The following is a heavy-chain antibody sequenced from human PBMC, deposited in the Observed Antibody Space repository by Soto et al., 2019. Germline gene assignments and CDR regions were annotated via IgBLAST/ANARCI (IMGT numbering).Heavy chain of an antibody. V-gene: IGHV4-39*01. CDR3: ARHVGGSYDWFDP. J-gene: IGHJ5*02. Sequence: SETLSLTCTVSGGSISSSSYYWGWIRQPPGKGLEWIGSIYYSGSTYYNPSLKSRVTISVDTSKNQFSLKLSSVTAADTAVYYCARHVGGSYDWFDPWGQETLVTVSS. CDR2: IYYSGST. D-gene: IGHD1-26*01. CDR1: GGSISSSSYY.